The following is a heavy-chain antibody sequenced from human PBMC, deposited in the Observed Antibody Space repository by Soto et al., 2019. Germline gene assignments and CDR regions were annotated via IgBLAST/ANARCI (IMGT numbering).Heavy chain of an antibody. CDR3: ARSNLYCSGGSCYSEYNWFDP. J-gene: IGHJ5*02. V-gene: IGHV1-69*02. D-gene: IGHD2-15*01. CDR2: IIPILGIA. Sequence: QVQLVQSGAEVKKPGSSVKVSCKASGGTFSSYTISWVRQAPGQGLEWMGRIIPILGIANYAQKFQGRVTITADKSTSPAYMELSSLRSEDTAVYYCARSNLYCSGGSCYSEYNWFDPWGQGTLVTVSS. CDR1: GGTFSSYT.